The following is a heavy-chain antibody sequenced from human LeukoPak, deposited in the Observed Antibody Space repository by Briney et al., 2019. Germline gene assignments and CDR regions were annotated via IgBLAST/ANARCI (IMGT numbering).Heavy chain of an antibody. D-gene: IGHD5-18*01. V-gene: IGHV3-53*01. J-gene: IGHJ4*02. CDR3: ASLKRTGGYSYGPLDY. Sequence: GGSLRLSCAASGFTVSSNYMSWVRQAPGKGLEWVSVIYSGGSTYYADSVKGRFTISRDNSKNTLYLQMNSLRAEDTAVYYCASLKRTGGYSYGPLDYWGQGTLVTVSS. CDR1: GFTVSSNY. CDR2: IYSGGST.